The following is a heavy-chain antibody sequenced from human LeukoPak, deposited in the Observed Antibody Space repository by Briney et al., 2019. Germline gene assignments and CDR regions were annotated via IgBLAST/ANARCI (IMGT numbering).Heavy chain of an antibody. CDR1: GGSISSGGYY. D-gene: IGHD6-13*01. CDR3: AREGMSSSWLPFDY. Sequence: SQTLSLTCTVSGGSISSGGYYWSWIRQHPGKGLEWIGYIYYSGSTYYNPSLKSRVTISVDTSKNQFSLKLSSVTAADTAVYYCAREGMSSSWLPFDYWGQGTLVTVSS. V-gene: IGHV4-31*03. J-gene: IGHJ4*02. CDR2: IYYSGST.